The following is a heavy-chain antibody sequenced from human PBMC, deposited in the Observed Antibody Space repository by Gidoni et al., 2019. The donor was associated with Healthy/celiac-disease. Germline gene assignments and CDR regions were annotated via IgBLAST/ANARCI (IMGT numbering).Heavy chain of an antibody. D-gene: IGHD2-2*01. CDR1: GFSLSTRGVG. CDR3: AHGLGYCSSTSCPPHFDY. V-gene: IGHV2-5*02. CDR2: IYWDDDK. J-gene: IGHJ4*02. Sequence: QITLKESGPTLVKPTQTLTLTCTFSGFSLSTRGVGVGWIRQPPGKALELLALIYWDDDKRYSPSLKRRLTITKDTSKNQVFLTMTNMDPVNTATYYCAHGLGYCSSTSCPPHFDYWGQGTLVTVSS.